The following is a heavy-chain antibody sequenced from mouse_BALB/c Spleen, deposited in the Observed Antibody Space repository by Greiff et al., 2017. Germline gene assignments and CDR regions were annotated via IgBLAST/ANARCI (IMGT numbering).Heavy chain of an antibody. V-gene: IGHV5-4*02. CDR1: GFTFSDYY. Sequence: EVNVVESGGGLVKPGGSLKLSCAASGFTFSDYYMYWVRQTPEKRLEWVATISDGGSYTYYPDSVKGRFTISRDNAKNNLYLQMSSLKSEDTAMYYCARDRDYYGFDYWGQGTTLTVSS. CDR2: ISDGGSYT. J-gene: IGHJ2*01. CDR3: ARDRDYYGFDY. D-gene: IGHD1-1*01.